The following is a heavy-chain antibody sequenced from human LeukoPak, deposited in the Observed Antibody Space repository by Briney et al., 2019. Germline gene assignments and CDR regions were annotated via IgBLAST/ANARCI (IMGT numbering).Heavy chain of an antibody. D-gene: IGHD3-3*01. CDR2: IYYSGST. J-gene: IGHJ5*02. CDR1: GGSISSYY. CDR3: ARGRKITIFEWFDP. V-gene: IGHV4-59*01. Sequence: SETLSLTCTVSGGSISSYYWSWIQQPPGKGLEWIGYIYYSGSTNYNPSLKSRVTISVDTSKNQFSLKLSSVTAADTAVYYCARGRKITIFEWFDPWGQGTLVTVSS.